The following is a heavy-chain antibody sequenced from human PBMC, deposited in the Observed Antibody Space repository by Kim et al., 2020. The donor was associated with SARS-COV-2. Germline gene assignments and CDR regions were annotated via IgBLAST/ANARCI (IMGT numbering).Heavy chain of an antibody. D-gene: IGHD6-13*01. Sequence: SVKVSCKASGGTFSSYAISWVRQAPGQGLEWMGRIIPILGIANYAQKFQGRVTITADKSTSTAYMELSSLRSEDTAVYYCARVGRGIAAAGTNDWGQGTLVTVSS. CDR3: ARVGRGIAAAGTND. V-gene: IGHV1-69*04. J-gene: IGHJ4*02. CDR2: IIPILGIA. CDR1: GGTFSSYA.